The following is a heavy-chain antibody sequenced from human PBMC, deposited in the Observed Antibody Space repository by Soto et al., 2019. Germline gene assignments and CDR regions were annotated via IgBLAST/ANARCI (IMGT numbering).Heavy chain of an antibody. CDR1: GGSLSSGCYY. D-gene: IGHD3-16*01. Sequence: SETLSLTCPVSGGSLSSGCYYWSWIRQHPGQGLEWIGFIYYSGTTYYNPSLKSRVTMSADTSKNQFSLKLSSVTAADTAVYYCATMGATQEYYFHYWGQGTLVTVSS. CDR3: ATMGATQEYYFHY. CDR2: IYYSGTT. J-gene: IGHJ4*02. V-gene: IGHV4-31*03.